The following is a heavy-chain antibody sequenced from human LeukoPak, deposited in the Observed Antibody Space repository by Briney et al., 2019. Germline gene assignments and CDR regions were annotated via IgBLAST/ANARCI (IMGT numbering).Heavy chain of an antibody. CDR2: IYYSGST. J-gene: IGHJ4*02. D-gene: IGHD4-23*01. Sequence: SETLSLTCTVSGGSISSYYRSWIRQPPGKGLEWIGYIYYSGSTNYNPSLKSRVTISVDTSKNQFSLKLSSVTAADTAVYYCARGLTVGTVTYFDYWGQGTLVTVSS. V-gene: IGHV4-59*01. CDR3: ARGLTVGTVTYFDY. CDR1: GGSISSYY.